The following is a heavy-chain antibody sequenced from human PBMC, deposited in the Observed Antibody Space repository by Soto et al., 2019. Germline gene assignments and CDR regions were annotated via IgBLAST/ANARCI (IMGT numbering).Heavy chain of an antibody. Sequence: ASVKVSCKASGYTFTSYGISWVRQAPGQGLEWMGWISAYNGNTNYAQKLQGRVTTTTDTSTSTAYMELRSLRSDDTAVYYCARDRNGRGTAQYQTYGMDVCGQRNTVTVSS. V-gene: IGHV1-18*04. CDR1: GYTFTSYG. CDR3: ARDRNGRGTAQYQTYGMDV. J-gene: IGHJ6*02. CDR2: ISAYNGNT. D-gene: IGHD2-2*01.